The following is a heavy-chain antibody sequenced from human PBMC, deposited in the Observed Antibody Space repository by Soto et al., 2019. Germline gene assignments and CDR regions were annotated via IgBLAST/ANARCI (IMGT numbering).Heavy chain of an antibody. V-gene: IGHV3-33*01. J-gene: IGHJ2*01. CDR1: GFTFSSYG. Sequence: QVQLVESGGGVVQPGRSLRLSCAASGFTFSSYGMHWVRQAPGKGLEWVAVIWYDGSNKYSADSVKGRFTISRDNSKNTMYLQLNSLRAEDTALYYCARTIVDTAMDRSGGNWYFDLWGRGTLVTVSS. CDR3: ARTIVDTAMDRSGGNWYFDL. D-gene: IGHD5-18*01. CDR2: IWYDGSNK.